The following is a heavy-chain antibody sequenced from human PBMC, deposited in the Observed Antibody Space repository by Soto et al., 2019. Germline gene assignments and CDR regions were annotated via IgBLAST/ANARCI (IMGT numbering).Heavy chain of an antibody. CDR2: TVPVFDTS. CDR1: GGTFNGYG. CDR3: ARGVSNSGAYYTGPSAYEL. Sequence: QVQLVQSGAVVKKPGSSVEVSCKASGGTFNGYGISWVRQAPGQGLEWMGGTVPVFDTSKYAPRFQGRVQITADKSTRTAYMELSSVRSEDTAIYFCARGVSNSGAYYTGPSAYELWGQGTLVIVSS. J-gene: IGHJ3*01. V-gene: IGHV1-69*06. D-gene: IGHD3-10*01.